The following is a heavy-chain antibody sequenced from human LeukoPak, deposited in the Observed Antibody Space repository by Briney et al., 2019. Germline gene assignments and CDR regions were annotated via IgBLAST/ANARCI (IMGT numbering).Heavy chain of an antibody. Sequence: PGGSLRLSCAASGFTFSSYSVNWVRQAPGKGLEWVAFIRNDGGDKYYADFVKGRFTISRDNSKNTLYLQMNSLRVEDTALYYCAKVLSSSWGYFGFWGQGTLVTVSS. J-gene: IGHJ4*02. CDR3: AKVLSSSWGYFGF. CDR2: IRNDGGDK. D-gene: IGHD6-13*01. CDR1: GFTFSSYS. V-gene: IGHV3-30*02.